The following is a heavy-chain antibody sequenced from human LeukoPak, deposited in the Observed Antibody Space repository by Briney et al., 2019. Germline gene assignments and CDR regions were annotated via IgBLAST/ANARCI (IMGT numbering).Heavy chain of an antibody. D-gene: IGHD6-19*01. J-gene: IGHJ4*02. CDR1: GFAFSVYE. V-gene: IGHV3-48*03. CDR2: ISSSGGTR. CDR3: ATLTVASSFDY. Sequence: GGSLRLSCAASGFAFSVYEVYWVRQAPGKGLEWVSYISSSGGTRYYADSVKGRFTISRDNAKNSLYLQMNSLRAEDTAVYYCATLTVASSFDYWGQETLVTVSS.